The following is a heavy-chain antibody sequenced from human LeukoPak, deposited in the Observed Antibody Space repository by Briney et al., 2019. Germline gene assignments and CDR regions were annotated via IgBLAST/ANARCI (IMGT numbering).Heavy chain of an antibody. CDR2: ISYDGSNK. D-gene: IGHD3-10*01. J-gene: IGHJ3*02. V-gene: IGHV3-30*04. CDR3: ARSSPTMVSDAFDI. Sequence: GGPLRLSCAASGFTFSSYAMHWVRQAPGKGLEWVAIISYDGSNKYYADSVKGRLTISRDNSKNTRYLQMSGLRAADTAVYFCARSSPTMVSDAFDIWGQGTLVTVSS. CDR1: GFTFSSYA.